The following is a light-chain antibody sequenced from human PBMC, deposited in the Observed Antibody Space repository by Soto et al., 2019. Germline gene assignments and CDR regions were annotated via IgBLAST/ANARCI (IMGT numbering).Light chain of an antibody. J-gene: IGLJ1*01. V-gene: IGLV2-11*01. Sequence: QSALTQPRSVSGSPGQSVTISCTGTSSDVGGYNYVSWYQQHPGKAPKLMIYDVSTRPSGVPDRFSGSKSGNTASLTISGLQAEDEADNYCCSYSGSYTSYVFGTGTKVTVL. CDR3: CSYSGSYTSYV. CDR1: SSDVGGYNY. CDR2: DVS.